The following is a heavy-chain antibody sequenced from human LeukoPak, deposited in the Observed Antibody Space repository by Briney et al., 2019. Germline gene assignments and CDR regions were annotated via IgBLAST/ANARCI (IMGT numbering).Heavy chain of an antibody. J-gene: IGHJ5*02. CDR3: ARELRAYSGDDWFDP. CDR2: IIPIFGTA. V-gene: IGHV1-69*13. CDR1: GGTFRSYA. Sequence: SVKVSCKASGGTFRSYAISWVRQAPGQGLEWMGGIIPIFGTANYAQKFQGRVTITADESTSTAYMELSSLRSEDTAVYYCARELRAYSGDDWFDPWGQGTLVTVSS. D-gene: IGHD5-12*01.